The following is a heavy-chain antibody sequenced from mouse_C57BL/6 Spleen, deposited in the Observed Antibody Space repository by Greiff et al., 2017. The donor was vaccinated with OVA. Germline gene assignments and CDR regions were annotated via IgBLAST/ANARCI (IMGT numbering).Heavy chain of an antibody. Sequence: LVESGAELARPGASVKLSCKASGYTFTSYGISWVKQRTGQGLEWIGEIYPRSGNTYYNEKFKGKATLTADKSSSTAYMELRSLTSEDSAVYFCARREGRGSYAMDYWGQGTSVTVSS. CDR1: GYTFTSYG. CDR3: ARREGRGSYAMDY. D-gene: IGHD1-1*01. CDR2: IYPRSGNT. V-gene: IGHV1-81*01. J-gene: IGHJ4*01.